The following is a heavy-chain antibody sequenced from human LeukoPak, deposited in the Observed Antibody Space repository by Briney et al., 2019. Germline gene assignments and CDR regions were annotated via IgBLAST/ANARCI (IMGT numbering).Heavy chain of an antibody. CDR3: ARGRWSGYYFDS. CDR2: IYVTGSP. D-gene: IGHD3-10*02. CDR1: GGSFSSYY. Sequence: KPSETLSLTCTVSGGSFSSYYWNWIRQPAGKGWEWIGRIYVTGSPNYNPSLKSRVTVSVDTSKNQFSLNVSSVTAADTAVYCCARGRWSGYYFDSWGQGILVTVSS. V-gene: IGHV4-4*07. J-gene: IGHJ4*02.